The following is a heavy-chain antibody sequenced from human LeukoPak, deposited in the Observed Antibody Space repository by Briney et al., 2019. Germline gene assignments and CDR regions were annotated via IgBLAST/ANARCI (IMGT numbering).Heavy chain of an antibody. D-gene: IGHD3-22*01. V-gene: IGHV3-9*01. CDR3: AKGSYYDSSGYYYDY. Sequence: PGGSLRLSFAPSGFSFDNYALDWVRQAPGKGLDWVSGISWNSGSIGYADSVKGRFTISRDNAKNSLYLQMNSLRAEDTALYYCAKGSYYDSSGYYYDYWGQGTLVTVSS. CDR2: ISWNSGSI. CDR1: GFSFDNYA. J-gene: IGHJ4*02.